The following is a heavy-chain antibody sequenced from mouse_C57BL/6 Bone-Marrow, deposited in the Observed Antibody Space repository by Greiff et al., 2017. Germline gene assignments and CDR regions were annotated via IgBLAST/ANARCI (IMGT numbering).Heavy chain of an antibody. V-gene: IGHV1-9*01. D-gene: IGHD2-2*01. Sequence: QVQLQQSGAGLMQPGASVKISCTATGYTFTSYWIDWVRQTPGHGLEWIGVILPGSGSTNYNEKLKGKARFTADTSTNTAYMQLSSLTSEAAAVYYCARQAIYYGSGGFAYWGQGTLVTVSA. CDR3: ARQAIYYGSGGFAY. CDR2: ILPGSGST. J-gene: IGHJ3*01. CDR1: GYTFTSYW.